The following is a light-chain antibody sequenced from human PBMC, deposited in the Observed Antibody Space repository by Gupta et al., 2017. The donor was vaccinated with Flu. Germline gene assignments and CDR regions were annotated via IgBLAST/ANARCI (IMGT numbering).Light chain of an antibody. V-gene: IGKV3-20*01. Sequence: GTLSLSPGETATLSCRASQTVGSTYVAWYQQKPGQAPRLLIYGASRRATGVPDRFSGSGSGTDFTLTISRLEPEDFAVYYCQQKGSSPITFGGGTKLEIK. CDR3: QQKGSSPIT. CDR1: QTVGSTY. CDR2: GAS. J-gene: IGKJ4*01.